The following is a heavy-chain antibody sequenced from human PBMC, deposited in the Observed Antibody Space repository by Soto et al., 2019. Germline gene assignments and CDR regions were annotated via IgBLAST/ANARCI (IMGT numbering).Heavy chain of an antibody. Sequence: SVKVSCKASGFTFTSSAVQWVRQARGQRLEWIGWIVVDGGNTDYAQKFQERVTMTRDMSTSTAYMELSSLRSEDTAVYYCAAALTYYDDSADIDYWGQGTLVTVSS. CDR1: GFTFTSSA. J-gene: IGHJ4*02. CDR2: IVVDGGNT. V-gene: IGHV1-58*01. D-gene: IGHD3-22*01. CDR3: AAALTYYDDSADIDY.